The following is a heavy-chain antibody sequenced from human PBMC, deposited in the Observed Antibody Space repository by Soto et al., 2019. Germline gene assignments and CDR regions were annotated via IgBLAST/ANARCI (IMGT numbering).Heavy chain of an antibody. CDR3: AKDRGIIVTRSGGLDY. CDR2: ISYDGSNK. D-gene: IGHD1-20*01. V-gene: IGHV3-30*18. J-gene: IGHJ4*02. Sequence: QVQLVESGGGVVQPGRSLRLSCAASGFTFSSYGMHWVRQAPGKGLEWVAVISYDGSNKYYADSVKGRFIISRDNSKNTLYLQMNSLRAEDTAVYYCAKDRGIIVTRSGGLDYWGQGTLVTVSS. CDR1: GFTFSSYG.